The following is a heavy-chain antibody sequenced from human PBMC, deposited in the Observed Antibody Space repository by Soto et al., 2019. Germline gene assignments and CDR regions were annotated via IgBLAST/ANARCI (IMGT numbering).Heavy chain of an antibody. CDR1: VDTESGSW. CDR3: SRHNSSIRYYCYATDV. CDR2: IYPGDSDT. D-gene: IGHD2-2*01. V-gene: IGHV5-51*01. J-gene: IGHJ6*01. Sequence: SCKRSVDTESGSWFSWVRQQHGKGLEWMGIIYPGDSDTRYSPSFQGHVTITVDKSTSTAYLQWNTLKASDTAMYYFSRHNSSIRYYCYATDVWRKGTTVTVSS.